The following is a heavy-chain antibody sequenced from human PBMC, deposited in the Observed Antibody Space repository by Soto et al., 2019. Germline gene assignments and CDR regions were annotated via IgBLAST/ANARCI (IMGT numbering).Heavy chain of an antibody. D-gene: IGHD2-15*01. CDR1: GYSITTYG. CDR2: ISGYNGKT. Sequence: QVQLEQSGAEVKKPGASVRVSCEVSGYSITTYGTSWVRQAPGQGLEWMGWISGYNGKTRYAQKFQGRFTMTTDASMSTAYMELKSLRFDDTAIYFCARDRVGRATVVPDDAFDIWGQGTMVTVSS. V-gene: IGHV1-18*01. CDR3: ARDRVGRATVVPDDAFDI. J-gene: IGHJ3*02.